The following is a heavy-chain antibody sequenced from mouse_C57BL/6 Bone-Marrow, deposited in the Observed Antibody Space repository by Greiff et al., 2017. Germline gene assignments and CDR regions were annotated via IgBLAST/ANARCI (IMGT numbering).Heavy chain of an antibody. CDR2: INPTNGGT. D-gene: IGHD2-3*01. Sequence: VQLQQSGPELVKPGASVKISCKASGYTFTDYNMDWVKQSHGQSLEWIGDINPTNGGTIYNQKFKGKATLTVDKSSSTAYMELRSLTSEDTAVYYWARGGDDGDGGNCEVWGTGTTVNGSS. CDR3: ARGGDDGDGGNCEV. CDR1: GYTFTDYN. J-gene: IGHJ1*02. V-gene: IGHV1-18*01.